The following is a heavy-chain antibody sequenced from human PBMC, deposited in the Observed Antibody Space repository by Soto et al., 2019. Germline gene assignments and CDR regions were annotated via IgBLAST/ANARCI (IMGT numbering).Heavy chain of an antibody. CDR1: GFTFSSYS. CDR3: ARADSGYAHGYYYYGMDV. D-gene: IGHD5-12*01. Sequence: EVQLVESAGGLVQPGGSLRLSCAASGFTFSSYSMNWVSQAPGKGLEWVSYISSSSSTIYYADSVKGRFTISRDNAKNSLYLQMNSLRAEDTAVYYCARADSGYAHGYYYYGMDVWGQGTTVTVSS. V-gene: IGHV3-48*01. CDR2: ISSSSSTI. J-gene: IGHJ6*02.